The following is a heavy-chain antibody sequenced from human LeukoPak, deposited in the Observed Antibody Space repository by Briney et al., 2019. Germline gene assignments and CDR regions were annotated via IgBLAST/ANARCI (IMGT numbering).Heavy chain of an antibody. V-gene: IGHV3-23*01. CDR1: GFTFSSYS. Sequence: GGSLRLSCAASGFTFSSYSMNWVRQAPGKGLEWVSVISAGSGTTYYADSVKGRFTVSRDNSKNTLYLQMSSLRVEDTAVYYCAKDFTMVRGTLVLYYFDYWGQRTLVTVSS. CDR2: ISAGSGTT. D-gene: IGHD3-10*01. J-gene: IGHJ4*02. CDR3: AKDFTMVRGTLVLYYFDY.